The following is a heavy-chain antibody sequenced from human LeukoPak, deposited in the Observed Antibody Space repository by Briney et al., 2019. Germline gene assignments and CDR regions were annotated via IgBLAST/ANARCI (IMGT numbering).Heavy chain of an antibody. CDR1: GGSSSGYY. J-gene: IGHJ4*02. D-gene: IGHD3-16*01. Sequence: SETLSLTCAVYGGSSSGYYWSWIRQPPGEGLEWIGEINHSGSTNYNPSLKSRVTISVDTSKNQFSLKLSSVTAADTAVYYCARGRGKKFDYWGQGTLVTVSS. CDR3: ARGRGKKFDY. CDR2: INHSGST. V-gene: IGHV4-34*01.